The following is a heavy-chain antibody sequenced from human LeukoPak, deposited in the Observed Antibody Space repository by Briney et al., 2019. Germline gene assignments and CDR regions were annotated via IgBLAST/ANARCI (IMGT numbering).Heavy chain of an antibody. CDR1: GGSISSSSYY. CDR2: IYYSGRT. CDR3: ARHQVGATWDLDY. J-gene: IGHJ4*02. Sequence: SETLSLTCAVSGGSISSSSYYWGWSRQPPGKGVEGVGSIYYSGRTYYNPSLKSRVTISVDTSKNQFSLKLSSVTAADTAVYYCARHQVGATWDLDYWGQGTLVTVSS. V-gene: IGHV4-39*01. D-gene: IGHD1-26*01.